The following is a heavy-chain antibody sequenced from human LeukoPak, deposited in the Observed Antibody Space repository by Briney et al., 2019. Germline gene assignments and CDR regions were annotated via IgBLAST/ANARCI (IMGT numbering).Heavy chain of an antibody. Sequence: GGSLRLSCVASGITLSSYSMNWVRQAPGKGLEWVSYISSFSGTINYADSVKGRFTISRDNAKNSLYLQMNSLRPEDTAVYYCARESNVISGFHFDYWGQGTLVTVSS. J-gene: IGHJ4*02. CDR1: GITLSSYS. CDR2: ISSFSGTI. D-gene: IGHD3-22*01. V-gene: IGHV3-48*01. CDR3: ARESNVISGFHFDY.